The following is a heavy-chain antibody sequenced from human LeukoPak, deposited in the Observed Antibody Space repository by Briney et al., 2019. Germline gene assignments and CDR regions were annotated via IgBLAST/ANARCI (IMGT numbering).Heavy chain of an antibody. Sequence: SETLSLTCAVYGGSFSGYYWSWIRQPPGKGLEWIGEINHSGSTNYNPSLKSRVTISVDTSKNQFSLKLSSVTAADTAVYYCARGDATVTISDYYYYGMDVWGQGTTVTVSS. V-gene: IGHV4-34*01. D-gene: IGHD4-17*01. CDR3: ARGDATVTISDYYYYGMDV. CDR2: INHSGST. J-gene: IGHJ6*02. CDR1: GGSFSGYY.